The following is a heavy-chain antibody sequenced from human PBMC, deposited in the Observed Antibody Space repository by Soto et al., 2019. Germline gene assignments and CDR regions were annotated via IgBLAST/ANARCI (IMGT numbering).Heavy chain of an antibody. CDR1: GYTFTSYG. D-gene: IGHD1-26*01. CDR3: ATRSNSVPLYYYGMDV. CDR2: ISAYNGNT. Sequence: ASVKVSCKASGYTFTSYGISWVRQAPGQGLEWMGWISAYNGNTNYAQKLQGRVTMTTDTSTSTAYMELRSLRSDDTAVYYCATRSNSVPLYYYGMDVWGQGTTVTVSS. J-gene: IGHJ6*02. V-gene: IGHV1-18*01.